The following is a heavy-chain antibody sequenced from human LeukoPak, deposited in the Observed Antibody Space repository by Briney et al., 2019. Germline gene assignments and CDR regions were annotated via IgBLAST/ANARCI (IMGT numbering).Heavy chain of an antibody. CDR1: GGTFSIYA. D-gene: IGHD5-12*01. J-gene: IGHJ5*02. V-gene: IGHV1-69*13. CDR2: IIPIFGTA. CDR3: ARAATILGNWFDP. Sequence: VASVTVSCTASGGTFSIYAISWVRQAPGQGLEWMGGIIPIFGTANYAQKFQGRVTITADESTSTAYMELSSLRSEDTAVYYCARAATILGNWFDPWGQGTLVTVSS.